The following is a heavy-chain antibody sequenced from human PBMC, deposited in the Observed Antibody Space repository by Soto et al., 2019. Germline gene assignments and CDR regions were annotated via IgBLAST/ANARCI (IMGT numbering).Heavy chain of an antibody. D-gene: IGHD4-17*01. V-gene: IGHV3-48*01. Sequence: EVQLVESGGGLVQPGGSLRLSCAASGFTFSSYSMNWVRQAPGKGLEWVSYISSSSSTIYYADSVKGRFTISRDNAKNSLYMQMNSLRAEDTAVYYGARARNTGYWYFGLWGRGTLVTVSS. CDR1: GFTFSSYS. J-gene: IGHJ2*01. CDR2: ISSSSSTI. CDR3: ARARNTGYWYFGL.